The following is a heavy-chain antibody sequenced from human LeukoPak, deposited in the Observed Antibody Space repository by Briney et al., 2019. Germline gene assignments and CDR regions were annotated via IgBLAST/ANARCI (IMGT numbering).Heavy chain of an antibody. J-gene: IGHJ3*02. CDR3: ARRHPWEWEDAFDI. CDR1: GGTFSSYA. D-gene: IGHD1-26*01. V-gene: IGHV1-69*05. Sequence: SVKVSCKASGGTFSSYAISGVRRAPGQGLEWMGRIIPIFGTANYAQKFQGRVTITTDESTSTAYMELSSLRSEDTAVYYCARRHPWEWEDAFDIWGQGTMVTVSS. CDR2: IIPIFGTA.